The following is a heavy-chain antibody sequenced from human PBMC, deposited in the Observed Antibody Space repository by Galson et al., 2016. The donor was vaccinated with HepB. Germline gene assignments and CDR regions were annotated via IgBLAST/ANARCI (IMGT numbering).Heavy chain of an antibody. Sequence: ETLSLTCTVSGGSISSYYWSWIRQPPGKGLEWIGYIYYSGSTNYNPSLKSRVTISVDTSKNQFSLKLSSVTAADTAVYYCARASPRDSSGWYPDAFDVWGQGTMVTVSS. V-gene: IGHV4-59*01. CDR1: GGSISSYY. D-gene: IGHD6-19*01. CDR3: ARASPRDSSGWYPDAFDV. J-gene: IGHJ3*01. CDR2: IYYSGST.